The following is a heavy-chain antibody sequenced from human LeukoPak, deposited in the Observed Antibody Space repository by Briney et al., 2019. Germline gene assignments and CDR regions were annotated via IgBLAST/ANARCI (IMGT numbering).Heavy chain of an antibody. D-gene: IGHD4-17*01. J-gene: IGHJ4*02. CDR2: ISDSGGST. V-gene: IGHV3-23*01. CDR3: AKEADTDGDYFDY. Sequence: GGSLRLSCAVSRITLSNYGMSWVRQAPGKGLEWVAGISDSGGSTNYADSVKGRFTISRDNPKNTLYLQMNSLRPEDTAVYYCAKEADTDGDYFDYWGQGTLVTVSS. CDR1: RITLSNYG.